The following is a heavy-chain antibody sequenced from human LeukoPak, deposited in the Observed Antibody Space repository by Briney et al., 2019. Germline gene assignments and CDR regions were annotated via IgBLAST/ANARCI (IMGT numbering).Heavy chain of an antibody. V-gene: IGHV1-69*13. CDR2: IIPIFGTA. J-gene: IGHJ6*03. Sequence: SVKVSCKASGGTFSSYAISWVRQAPGQGLEWMGGIIPIFGTANYAQKFQGRVTITADESTSTAYMELSSLRSEDTAVYYCARGLGNYCSSTSCYMYYYYYYMDVWGKGTTVTVSS. CDR1: GGTFSSYA. D-gene: IGHD2-2*02. CDR3: ARGLGNYCSSTSCYMYYYYYYMDV.